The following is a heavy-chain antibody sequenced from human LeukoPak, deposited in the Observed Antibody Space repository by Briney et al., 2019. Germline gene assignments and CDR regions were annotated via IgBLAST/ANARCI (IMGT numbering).Heavy chain of an antibody. CDR2: INPNSGDT. CDR3: ARDLYGGNVLHSSRGPNH. V-gene: IGHV1-2*02. D-gene: IGHD4-23*01. Sequence: ASVKVSCKASGYTFIGHYMHWARQAPGQGLEWMGWINPNSGDTNSAQKFQGRVTLTRDTSISTVYMELSRLRPDDTAVYYCARDLYGGNVLHSSRGPNHWGQGTLVTVSS. J-gene: IGHJ5*02. CDR1: GYTFIGHY.